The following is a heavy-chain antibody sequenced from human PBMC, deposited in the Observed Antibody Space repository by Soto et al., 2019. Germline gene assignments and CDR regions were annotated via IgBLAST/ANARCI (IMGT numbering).Heavy chain of an antibody. CDR1: GGTFSSYT. D-gene: IGHD1-26*01. J-gene: IGHJ4*02. CDR2: ITPTLNIA. V-gene: IGHV1-69*01. Sequence: QLQLVQSGAEVREPGSSVKVSCKASGGTFSSYTVIWVRQAPGQGLEWMGGITPTLNIAKYAEKFQGRVTITADESTSTVNMHRSSLRSEDTAAYFCARGYYSGSNPSSFDYWGQGPWSPSPQ. CDR3: ARGYYSGSNPSSFDY.